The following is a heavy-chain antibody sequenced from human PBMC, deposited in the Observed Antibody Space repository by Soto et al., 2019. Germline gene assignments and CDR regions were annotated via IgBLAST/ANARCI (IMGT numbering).Heavy chain of an antibody. D-gene: IGHD6-19*01. V-gene: IGHV3-23*01. Sequence: GGSLRLSCAASGFTFSSYAMTWVRQAPGKGLEWVSSLSVSGDNTYYADSVKGRFTISRDNSKNTLYLQMNSLRAEDTAVYYCARAVAGFDDYWGQGTLVTVSS. CDR2: LSVSGDNT. CDR3: ARAVAGFDDY. J-gene: IGHJ4*02. CDR1: GFTFSSYA.